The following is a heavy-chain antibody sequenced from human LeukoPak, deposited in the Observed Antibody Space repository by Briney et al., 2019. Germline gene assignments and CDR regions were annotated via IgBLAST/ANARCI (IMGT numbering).Heavy chain of an antibody. J-gene: IGHJ3*02. D-gene: IGHD3-22*01. V-gene: IGHV3-23*01. CDR3: AKVAGDYYDSSGYYHDARSPDAFDI. Sequence: QSGGSLRLSCAASGFTFSSYAMSWVRQAPGKGLEWVSAISGSGGSTYYADSVKGRFTISRDNSKNTLYLQMNSLRAEDTAVYYCAKVAGDYYDSSGYYHDARSPDAFDIWGQGTMVTVSS. CDR2: ISGSGGST. CDR1: GFTFSSYA.